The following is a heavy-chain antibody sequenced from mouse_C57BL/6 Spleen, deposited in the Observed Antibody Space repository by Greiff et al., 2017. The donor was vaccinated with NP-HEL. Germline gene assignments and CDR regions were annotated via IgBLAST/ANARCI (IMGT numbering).Heavy chain of an antibody. CDR2: IDPSDIYT. J-gene: IGHJ2*01. V-gene: IGHV1-69*01. CDR3: ARSGATGVDY. CDR1: GYTFTSYW. D-gene: IGHD3-1*01. Sequence: QVQLKQPGAELVMPGASVKLSCKASGYTFTSYWMHWVKQRPGQGLEWIGEIDPSDIYTNYNQKFKGKSTLTVDKSSSTAYMQLSSLTSEDSAVYYCARSGATGVDYWGQGTTLTVSS.